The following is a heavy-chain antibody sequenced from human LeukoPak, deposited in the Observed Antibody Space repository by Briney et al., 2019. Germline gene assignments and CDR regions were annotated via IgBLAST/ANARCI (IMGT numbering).Heavy chain of an antibody. D-gene: IGHD2-2*01. J-gene: IGHJ4*02. CDR1: GFTFSSYS. CDR3: ASIGMGLVVPAATFDY. V-gene: IGHV3-48*01. Sequence: GGSLRLSCAASGFTFSSYSMNWVRQAPGKGLEWVSYISSSSSTIYYADSVKGRFTISRDNAKNSLYPQMNSLRAEDTAVYYCASIGMGLVVPAATFDYWGQGTLVTVSS. CDR2: ISSSSSTI.